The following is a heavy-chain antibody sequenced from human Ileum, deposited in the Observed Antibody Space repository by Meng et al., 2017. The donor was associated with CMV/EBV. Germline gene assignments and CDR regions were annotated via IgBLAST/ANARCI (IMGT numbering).Heavy chain of an antibody. J-gene: IGHJ5*01. CDR2: ISSNGGST. D-gene: IGHD6-13*01. V-gene: IGHV3-64*02. Sequence: GESLKISCAASGFTFSSYAMHWVRQAPGKGLEYVSAISSNGGSTYYADSVKGRFTISRDNSKNTLYLQMGSLRAEDMAVYYCARGPFSGYSSSWGNWFAPWGQGNQV. CDR3: ARGPFSGYSSSWGNWFAP. CDR1: GFTFSSYA.